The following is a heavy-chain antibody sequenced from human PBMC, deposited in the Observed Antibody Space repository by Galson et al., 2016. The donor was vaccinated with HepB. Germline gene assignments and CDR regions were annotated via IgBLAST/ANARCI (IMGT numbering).Heavy chain of an antibody. D-gene: IGHD3-9*01. CDR1: GFKFSDYY. J-gene: IGHJ5*02. Sequence: SLRLSCAASGFKFSDYYMSWLRLTPGKGLEWLSYISMSSSYTNYADSVKGRFTISRDNVKNSLYLQMNSLRVEDTGIYYCARDGQMRRYDLLAGPRLNCFDTWGQGIQVTVSS. V-gene: IGHV3-11*06. CDR3: ARDGQMRRYDLLAGPRLNCFDT. CDR2: ISMSSSYT.